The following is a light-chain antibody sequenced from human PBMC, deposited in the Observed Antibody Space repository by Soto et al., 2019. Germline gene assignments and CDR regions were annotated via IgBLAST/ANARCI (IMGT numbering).Light chain of an antibody. CDR3: SSYAGRNNLV. V-gene: IGLV2-8*01. J-gene: IGLJ2*01. CDR1: SSDVGGYNY. Sequence: QSALTQPPSASGSPGQSVTISCTGTSSDVGGYNYVSWYQQHPGKATKLMIYEVSKRPSGVTDRFSGSKSGNTASLTVSGLQAEDEADYYCSSYAGRNNLVFGGGTKLTVL. CDR2: EVS.